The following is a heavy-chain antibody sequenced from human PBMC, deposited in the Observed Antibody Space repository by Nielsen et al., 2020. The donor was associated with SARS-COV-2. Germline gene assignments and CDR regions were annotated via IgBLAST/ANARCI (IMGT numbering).Heavy chain of an antibody. D-gene: IGHD4-23*01. V-gene: IGHV4-61*01. CDR1: GGSVSSGSYY. Sequence: SETLSLTCTVSGGSVSSGSYYWSWIRQPPGKGLEWIGYIYYSGSTNYNPSLKSRVTISVDTSKNQSSLKLSSVTAADTAVYYCARGSTVVPFDYWGQGTLVTVSS. CDR3: ARGSTVVPFDY. CDR2: IYYSGST. J-gene: IGHJ4*02.